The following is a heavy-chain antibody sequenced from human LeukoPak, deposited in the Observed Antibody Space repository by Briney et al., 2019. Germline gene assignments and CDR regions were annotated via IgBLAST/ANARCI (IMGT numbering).Heavy chain of an antibody. CDR3: ARDRSVRYFDL. CDR1: GFTFRNYG. D-gene: IGHD3-16*02. Sequence: GWSLRLSCAASGFTFRNYGMHWVRQAPGKGLEWVAFIWYDGSSKEYADSVKGRLTISRDNSKNTVSLQMNSLRAEDTAVYYCARDRSVRYFDLWGRGTLVTVSS. J-gene: IGHJ2*01. CDR2: IWYDGSSK. V-gene: IGHV3-33*01.